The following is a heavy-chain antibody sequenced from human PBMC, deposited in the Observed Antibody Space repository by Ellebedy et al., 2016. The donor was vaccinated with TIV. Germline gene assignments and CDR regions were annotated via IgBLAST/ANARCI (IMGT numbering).Heavy chain of an antibody. Sequence: ASVKVSCKSSGYTFIDYFLHWVRQAPGQGFEWMGWINPDTGGTISAQKFQGRVSLATDTSINTVYMDLNRLRSDDTAVYYCARGYGQPGHFDSWGQGTVVTVSS. CDR1: GYTFIDYF. V-gene: IGHV1-2*02. CDR2: INPDTGGT. J-gene: IGHJ4*02. CDR3: ARGYGQPGHFDS. D-gene: IGHD2-15*01.